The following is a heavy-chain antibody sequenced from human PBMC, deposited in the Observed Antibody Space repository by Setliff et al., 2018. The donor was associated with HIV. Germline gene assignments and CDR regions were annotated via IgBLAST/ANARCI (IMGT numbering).Heavy chain of an antibody. J-gene: IGHJ4*02. V-gene: IGHV2-70*11. CDR2: IDWDDDK. D-gene: IGHD1-26*01. Sequence: SGPTLVNPTQTLTLTCTFSGFSLSKSGMCVSWIRQPPGKAQEWLARIDWDDDKYYSTSLKTRLTISKDTSKNQVVLKMTNVDPVDTATYYCARMISYSPYFDYWGQGTLVTVSS. CDR3: ARMISYSPYFDY. CDR1: GFSLSKSGMC.